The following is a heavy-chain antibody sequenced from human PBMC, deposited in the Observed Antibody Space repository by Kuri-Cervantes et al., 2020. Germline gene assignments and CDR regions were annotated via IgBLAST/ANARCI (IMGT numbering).Heavy chain of an antibody. D-gene: IGHD3-16*01. CDR3: ARCGLGVGVWGNRGFDY. CDR2: INHSGST. Sequence: GSLRLSCAVYGGSFSGYYWSWIRQPPGKGLEWIGEINHSGSTNYNPSLKSRVTISVDTSKNQFSLKLSSATAADTAVYYCARCGLGVGVWGNRGFDYWGQGTRVTVSS. CDR1: GGSFSGYY. J-gene: IGHJ4*02. V-gene: IGHV4-34*01.